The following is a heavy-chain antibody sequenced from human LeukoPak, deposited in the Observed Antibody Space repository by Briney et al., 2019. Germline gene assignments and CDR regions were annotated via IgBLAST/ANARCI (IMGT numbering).Heavy chain of an antibody. CDR3: ASQLYSSGWVDY. CDR2: IDPSDSYT. V-gene: IGHV5-10-1*01. D-gene: IGHD6-19*01. J-gene: IGHJ4*02. Sequence: GESLKISCKGSGYSFTSYWISWVRQMPGKGLEWMGRIDPSDSYTNYSPSFQGHVTISADKSISTACLQWSSLKASDTAMYYCASQLYSSGWVDYWGQGTLVTVSS. CDR1: GYSFTSYW.